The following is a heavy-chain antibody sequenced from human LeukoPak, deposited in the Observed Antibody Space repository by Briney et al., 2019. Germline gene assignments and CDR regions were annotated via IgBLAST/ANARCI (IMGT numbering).Heavy chain of an antibody. J-gene: IGHJ4*02. D-gene: IGHD1-26*01. Sequence: TGGSLRLSCAASGLTFRNYGMSWVRQTPGKGLEWVSSISGAGDYTYYADSVQGRFTISRDNSKNTLYLQMDSLRAQDAAIYYCATSPDIEACGTLYYLDFWGQGTLVSVSS. CDR3: ATSPDIEACGTLYYLDF. CDR2: ISGAGDYT. V-gene: IGHV3-23*01. CDR1: GLTFRNYG.